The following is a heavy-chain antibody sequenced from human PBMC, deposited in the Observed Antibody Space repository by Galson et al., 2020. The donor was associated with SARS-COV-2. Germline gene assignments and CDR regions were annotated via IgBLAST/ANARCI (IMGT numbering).Heavy chain of an antibody. CDR1: GFTFTNSW. V-gene: IGHV3-7*04. Sequence: GGSLRLSCAASGFTFTNSWMSWVRQAPGKGLEWVANINQDESETYYGDSVKGRFTISRDNAKNSLYLQMNSLRAVDTAVYYCARALGGDFDYWGQGTLVTVSS. D-gene: IGHD1-26*01. CDR2: INQDESET. J-gene: IGHJ4*02. CDR3: ARALGGDFDY.